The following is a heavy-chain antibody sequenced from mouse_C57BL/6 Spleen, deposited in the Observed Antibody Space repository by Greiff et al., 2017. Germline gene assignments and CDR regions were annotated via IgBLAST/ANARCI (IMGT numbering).Heavy chain of an antibody. Sequence: EVKVEESGGGLVQPGGSMKLSCAASGFTFSDAWMDWVRQSPEKGLEWVAEIRNKANNHATYYAESVKGRFTISRDDSKSSVYLQMNSLRAEDTGIYYCTRRIYYSHWYFDVWGTGTTVTVSS. J-gene: IGHJ1*03. CDR1: GFTFSDAW. V-gene: IGHV6-6*01. CDR2: IRNKANNHAT. CDR3: TRRIYYSHWYFDV. D-gene: IGHD1-1*01.